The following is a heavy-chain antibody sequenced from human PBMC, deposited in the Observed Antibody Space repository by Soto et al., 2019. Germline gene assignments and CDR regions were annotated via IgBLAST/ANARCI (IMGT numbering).Heavy chain of an antibody. CDR2: VDPGDPDV. V-gene: IGHV5-51*01. J-gene: IGHJ1*01. CDR3: DRHGYDDWRRFFD. D-gene: IGHD3-3*01. Sequence: ESLKTSCKSTEYNFSKYWIGWVCQVPGQGLERMGIVDPGDPDVRYDPSFEGQVTISADTSINTSYMQCASLQTSDPPIYYCDRHGYDDWRRFFDSGKRARVSVSS. CDR1: EYNFSKYW.